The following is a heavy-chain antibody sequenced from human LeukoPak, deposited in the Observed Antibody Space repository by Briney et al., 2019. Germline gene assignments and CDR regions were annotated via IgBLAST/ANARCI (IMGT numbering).Heavy chain of an antibody. CDR1: RFTFSTYA. CDR3: ARKGGYYDFWSGYYYGMDV. J-gene: IGHJ6*02. CDR2: ISGSGGST. D-gene: IGHD3-3*01. V-gene: IGHV3-23*01. Sequence: PGGSLRLSCAASRFTFSTYAMSWVRQAPGKGLEWISAISGSGGSTYYADSVKGRFTISRDNSKNTLYLQMNSLRAEDTAVYYCARKGGYYDFWSGYYYGMDVWGQGTTVTVSS.